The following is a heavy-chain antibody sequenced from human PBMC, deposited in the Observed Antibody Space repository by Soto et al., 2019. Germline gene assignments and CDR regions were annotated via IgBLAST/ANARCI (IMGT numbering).Heavy chain of an antibody. D-gene: IGHD3-9*01. J-gene: IGHJ4*02. Sequence: ASVKVSCKVSGYTLTELSMHWVRQAPGKGLEWMGGFDPEDGETIYAQKFQGRVTMTEDTSTDTAYVELSSLRSEDTAVYYCATDLGIYDILANCGQGTLVTVSS. CDR2: FDPEDGET. V-gene: IGHV1-24*01. CDR1: GYTLTELS. CDR3: ATDLGIYDILAN.